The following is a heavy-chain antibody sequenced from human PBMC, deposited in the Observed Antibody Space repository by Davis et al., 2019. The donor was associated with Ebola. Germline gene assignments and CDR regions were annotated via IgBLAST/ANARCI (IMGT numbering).Heavy chain of an antibody. V-gene: IGHV1-69*13. D-gene: IGHD1-26*01. CDR2: IIPAFRSP. J-gene: IGHJ3*02. CDR1: GGTFSTSA. Sequence: SVKVSCKASGGTFSTSAISWVRQATGQGLEWMGTIIPAFRSPRCPQHLQGRLTITADESTSTAYMELSSLTSEDTAVYYCARDNLYTTPSTGIGCAFDIWGQGTVVTVSS. CDR3: ARDNLYTTPSTGIGCAFDI.